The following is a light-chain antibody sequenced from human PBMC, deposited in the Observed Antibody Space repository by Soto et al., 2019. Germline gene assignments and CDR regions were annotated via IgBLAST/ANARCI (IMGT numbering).Light chain of an antibody. CDR1: QSVSSY. Sequence: EIVLTQSPGTLSLSPGERAPLSGRARQSVSSYLAWYQQKPGQAPRLLIYDVSNRATGIPARFSGSGSGTDFTLTISSLEPEDFAVYYCQQSRNWPPELTVGGGTKVDIK. V-gene: IGKV3-11*01. J-gene: IGKJ4*01. CDR2: DVS. CDR3: QQSRNWPPELT.